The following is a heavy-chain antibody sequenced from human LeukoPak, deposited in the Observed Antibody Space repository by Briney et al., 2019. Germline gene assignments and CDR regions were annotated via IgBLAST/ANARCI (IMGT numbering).Heavy chain of an antibody. J-gene: IGHJ4*02. CDR2: IHYRGST. D-gene: IGHD2-21*02. V-gene: IGHV4-59*01. Sequence: PSETLSLTCTVSGGSISSYYWSWIRQPPGKGLEWIGFIHYRGSTNYNPSLKSRVTISVDTSKNQFSLKLSSVTAADTAVYYCARDNEYCGGDCYVIWGQGTLVTVSS. CDR1: GGSISSYY. CDR3: ARDNEYCGGDCYVI.